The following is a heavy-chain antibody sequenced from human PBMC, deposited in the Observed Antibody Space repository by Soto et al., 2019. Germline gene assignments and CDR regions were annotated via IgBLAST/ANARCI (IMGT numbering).Heavy chain of an antibody. J-gene: IGHJ6*03. CDR2: ISSSSSTI. CDR3: ARAQGGVVVVPAANTPITIFGVVIIDYYYYMDV. V-gene: IGHV3-48*01. D-gene: IGHD3-3*01. CDR1: GFTFSSYS. Sequence: GGSLRLSCAASGFTFSSYSMNWVRQAPGKGLEWVSYISSSSSTIYYADSVKGRFTISRDNAKNSLYLQMNSLRAEDTAVYYCARAQGGVVVVPAANTPITIFGVVIIDYYYYMDVWGKGTTVTVSS.